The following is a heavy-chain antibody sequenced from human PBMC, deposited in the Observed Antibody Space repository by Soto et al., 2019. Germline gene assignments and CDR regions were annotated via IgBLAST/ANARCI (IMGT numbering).Heavy chain of an antibody. V-gene: IGHV1-69*13. Sequence: AASVKVSCKASGGTFSSYAISWVRQAPGQGLEWMGGIIPFYGTANYAQKFQGRVTITADASTSTAYMELSSLRSEDTAVYYCARVGLFGTTLSYRFDYWGQGTLVTVSS. CDR1: GGTFSSYA. J-gene: IGHJ4*02. CDR3: ARVGLFGTTLSYRFDY. D-gene: IGHD1-7*01. CDR2: IIPFYGTA.